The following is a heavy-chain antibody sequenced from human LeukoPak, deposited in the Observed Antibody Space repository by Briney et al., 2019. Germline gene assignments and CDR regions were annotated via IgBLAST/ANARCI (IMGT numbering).Heavy chain of an antibody. CDR1: GFTFSSHA. CDR3: AKGPDYSNYDWFDP. J-gene: IGHJ5*02. D-gene: IGHD4-11*01. Sequence: GGSLRLSCAASGFTFSSHAMSWDRQAPGKGLEWVSAISGSGTSTYYADSVKGRFTISRDNSKNTLYLQMSSLRAADTAVYYCAKGPDYSNYDWFDPWGQGTLVTVSS. V-gene: IGHV3-23*01. CDR2: ISGSGTST.